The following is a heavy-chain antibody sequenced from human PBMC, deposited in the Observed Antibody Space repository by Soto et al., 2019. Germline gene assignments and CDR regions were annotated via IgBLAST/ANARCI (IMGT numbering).Heavy chain of an antibody. Sequence: ASVKVSCKASGYTFTSYGISWVRRAPGQGLEWMGWISAYNGNTNYAQKLQGRVTMTTDTSTSTAYMELRSLRSDDTAGYYCARVQYYDSSGYPDYWGQGTLVTVSS. CDR3: ARVQYYDSSGYPDY. V-gene: IGHV1-18*04. D-gene: IGHD3-22*01. J-gene: IGHJ4*02. CDR2: ISAYNGNT. CDR1: GYTFTSYG.